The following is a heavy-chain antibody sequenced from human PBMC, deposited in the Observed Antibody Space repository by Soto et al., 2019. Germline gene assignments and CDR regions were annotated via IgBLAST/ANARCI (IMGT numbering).Heavy chain of an antibody. V-gene: IGHV3-23*01. CDR3: AKDSSSSDAFDI. CDR2: ISGSGGST. Sequence: GSLRLSCAASGFTFSSYAMSWVRQAPGKGLEWVSAISGSGGSTYYADSVKGRFTISRDNSKNTLYLQMNSLRAEDTAVYYCAKDSSSSDAFDIWGQGTMVTVSS. CDR1: GFTFSSYA. J-gene: IGHJ3*02. D-gene: IGHD6-13*01.